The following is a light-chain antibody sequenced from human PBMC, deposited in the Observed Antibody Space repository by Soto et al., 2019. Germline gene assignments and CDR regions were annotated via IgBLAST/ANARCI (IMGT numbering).Light chain of an antibody. CDR2: GAS. CDR1: QGVSRD. J-gene: IGKJ4*01. CDR3: QQYNNWPPLT. Sequence: EVVMTQSPATLSVSPGERATLSCRASQGVSRDLAWYQQKPGQAPRLLIYGASTRATGVPARFSGSGSGTEFTLTISRLQSEDFAVYYCQQYNNWPPLTFGGGTKLEIK. V-gene: IGKV3-15*01.